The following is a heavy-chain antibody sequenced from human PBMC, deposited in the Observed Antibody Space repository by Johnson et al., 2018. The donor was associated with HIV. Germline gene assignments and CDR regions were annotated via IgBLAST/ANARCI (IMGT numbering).Heavy chain of an antibody. J-gene: IGHJ3*02. V-gene: IGHV3-15*01. CDR1: GFTFSNAW. CDR2: IKSKTDGGTT. Sequence: VQLVESGGGLVKPGGSLRLSCAASGFTFSNAWMSWVRQAPGKGLEWVGRIKSKTDGGTTDYAAPVKGRFTISRDDSKNTLYLQMNSLKTEDTDVYYCTTGLSSGKGAFDIWGQGTMVTVSS. D-gene: IGHD5-12*01. CDR3: TTGLSSGKGAFDI.